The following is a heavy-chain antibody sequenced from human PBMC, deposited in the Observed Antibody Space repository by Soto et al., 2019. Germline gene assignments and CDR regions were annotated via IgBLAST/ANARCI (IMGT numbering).Heavy chain of an antibody. D-gene: IGHD6-13*01. CDR1: GDTFSSYA. J-gene: IGHJ4*02. Sequence: GASVKVSCKASGDTFSSYAISWVRQAPGQGLEWMGGIIPIFGTANYAQKFQGRVTITADESTSTAYMELSSLRSEDTAVYYCARASKQQLPLDHFDYWGQGTLVTVSS. V-gene: IGHV1-69*13. CDR3: ARASKQQLPLDHFDY. CDR2: IIPIFGTA.